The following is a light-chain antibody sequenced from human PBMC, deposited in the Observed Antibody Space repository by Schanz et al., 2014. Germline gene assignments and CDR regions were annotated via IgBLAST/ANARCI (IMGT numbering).Light chain of an antibody. CDR2: GAS. CDR1: QNVDSVY. V-gene: IGKV3-20*01. J-gene: IGKJ1*01. Sequence: ENVLTQSPGTLSLSPGERAALSCRASQNVDSVYLAWYQQKPGQAPRLLIYGASSRATGTPDRFSGSASGTDFTLTINSVEPEDFAVYYCQHYGTSPATFGRGTKVEV. CDR3: QHYGTSPAT.